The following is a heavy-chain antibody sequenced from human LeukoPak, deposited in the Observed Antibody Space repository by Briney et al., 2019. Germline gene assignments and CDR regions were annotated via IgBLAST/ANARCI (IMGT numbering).Heavy chain of an antibody. CDR3: AKDIFRYGDYLRTDAFDI. Sequence: PGRSLRLSCAASGFTFDDYAMHWVRQAPGKGLEWVSGISWNSGSIGYADSVKGRFTISRDNAKNSLYLQMNSLRAEDTALYYCAKDIFRYGDYLRTDAFDIWGQGTMVTVSS. D-gene: IGHD4-17*01. CDR1: GFTFDDYA. V-gene: IGHV3-9*01. CDR2: ISWNSGSI. J-gene: IGHJ3*02.